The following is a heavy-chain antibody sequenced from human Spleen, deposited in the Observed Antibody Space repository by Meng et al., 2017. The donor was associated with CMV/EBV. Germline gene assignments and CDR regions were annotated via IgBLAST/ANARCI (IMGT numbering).Heavy chain of an antibody. CDR2: IYQSGST. Sequence: GSLRLSCTVSGYSISSGYYWGWIRQPPGKGLEWIGSIYQSGSTYYNPSLKSRVTISVDTSKNHFSLNLSSVTAADTAVYYCARNYCSSTSCYTPLNFDYWGQGTLVTVSS. J-gene: IGHJ4*02. CDR1: GYSISSGYY. D-gene: IGHD2-2*02. V-gene: IGHV4-38-2*02. CDR3: ARNYCSSTSCYTPLNFDY.